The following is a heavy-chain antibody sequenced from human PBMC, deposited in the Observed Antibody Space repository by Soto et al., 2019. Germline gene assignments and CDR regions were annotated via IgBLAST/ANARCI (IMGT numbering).Heavy chain of an antibody. Sequence: QLHLVQSGAVVKKPGASVTVSCSASGYPVTAYYMHWVRQAPGRGLEWMGGINPATGAAKYTKTFQGRVTMAREASPSTFFMELSGLTSEGTAVFYCARGGGVGVAGSAAFDMWGQGTVVTVSS. CDR3: ARGGGVGVAGSAAFDM. V-gene: IGHV1-2*02. D-gene: IGHD3-3*01. CDR1: GYPVTAYY. J-gene: IGHJ3*02. CDR2: INPATGAA.